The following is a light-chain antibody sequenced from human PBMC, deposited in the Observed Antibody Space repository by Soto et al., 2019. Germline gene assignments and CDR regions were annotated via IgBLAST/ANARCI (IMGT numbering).Light chain of an antibody. CDR2: DVN. CDR3: TSFTKSTTRV. Sequence: QSALPQPASVCGSPGQSITLSCTGTSSDVGAYNYVSWYQQHPGKAPKLMIYDVNNRRSGVSIRFSGSKSGNTASLTISGLQAEDEADYYCTSFTKSTTRVFGTGTKVTVL. CDR1: SSDVGAYNY. V-gene: IGLV2-14*03. J-gene: IGLJ1*01.